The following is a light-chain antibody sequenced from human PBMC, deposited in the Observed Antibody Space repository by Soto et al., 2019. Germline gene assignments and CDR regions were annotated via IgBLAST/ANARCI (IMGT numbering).Light chain of an antibody. CDR1: QSLNSL. Sequence: IQMTQSPSTLSASVGDRVTITCRASQSLNSLLAWYQQKPGRAPKLLIYDASTLESGVPSRFSGSGSGTDFTLTISSLQPDDFATYYCQHYNSYSEAFGQGTKVAI. CDR3: QHYNSYSEA. CDR2: DAS. J-gene: IGKJ1*01. V-gene: IGKV1-5*01.